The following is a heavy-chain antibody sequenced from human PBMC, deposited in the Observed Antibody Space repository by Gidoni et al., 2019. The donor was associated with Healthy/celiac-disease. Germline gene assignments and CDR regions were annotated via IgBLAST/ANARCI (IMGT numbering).Heavy chain of an antibody. CDR3: ASLIAVAGRF. J-gene: IGHJ4*02. D-gene: IGHD6-19*01. Sequence: EVQLVESGGGLVKPGGSLRLSGAASGFTFSSDRMNWVRQAPGKGLEWVSSISSSSSYIYYADSVKGRFTISRDNAKNSLYLQMNSLRAEDTAVYYCASLIAVAGRFWGQGTLVTVSS. CDR1: GFTFSSDR. V-gene: IGHV3-21*01. CDR2: ISSSSSYI.